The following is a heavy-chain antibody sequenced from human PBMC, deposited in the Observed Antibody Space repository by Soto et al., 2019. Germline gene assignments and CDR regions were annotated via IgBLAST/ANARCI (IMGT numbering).Heavy chain of an antibody. Sequence: ASVKVSCKASGYTFTSYSMHWVRQAPGQGLEWMGIINPSGGSTSYAQKFQGRVTMTRDTSTSTVYMELSSLRSEDTAVYYCARDLSGYDYYYGMDVWGQGTTVTVSS. CDR3: ARDLSGYDYYYGMDV. D-gene: IGHD5-12*01. CDR1: GYTFTSYS. J-gene: IGHJ6*02. CDR2: INPSGGST. V-gene: IGHV1-46*01.